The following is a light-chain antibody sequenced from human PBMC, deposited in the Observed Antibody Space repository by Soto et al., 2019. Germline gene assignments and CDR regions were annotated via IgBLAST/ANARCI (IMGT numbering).Light chain of an antibody. CDR1: QSVRTY. Sequence: ETVLTQSPATLSLSPGERATLSCRASQSVRTYLAWYQQKPGQAPRLLISDASNRATGVPARFSGSGSGTDFTLTISSRQHEDFAVYYCQQSINWPLTFGGGTKVEVK. J-gene: IGKJ4*01. CDR2: DAS. V-gene: IGKV3-11*01. CDR3: QQSINWPLT.